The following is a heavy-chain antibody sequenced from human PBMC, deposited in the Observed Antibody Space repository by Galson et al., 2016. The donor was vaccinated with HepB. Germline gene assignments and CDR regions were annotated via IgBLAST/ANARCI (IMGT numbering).Heavy chain of an antibody. CDR1: GYMFISYW. Sequence: QSGAEVKKPGESLRISCKGSGYMFISYWIAWVRQMPGKGLEWIGIIYPDDSYTRYSPSFHGQVTISVDKSISTTYLQWSSLKASDTAMYFCARGALGYCSTTDCSRYWFDPWGQGTLVTVSS. J-gene: IGHJ5*02. CDR3: ARGALGYCSTTDCSRYWFDP. CDR2: IYPDDSYT. D-gene: IGHD2-2*01. V-gene: IGHV5-51*01.